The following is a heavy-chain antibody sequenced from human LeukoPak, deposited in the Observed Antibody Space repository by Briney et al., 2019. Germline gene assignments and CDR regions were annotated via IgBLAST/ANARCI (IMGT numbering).Heavy chain of an antibody. D-gene: IGHD6-19*01. V-gene: IGHV4-39*01. CDR2: IYYSGST. CDR3: ARVLAVAGTDFNSYFDY. CDR1: GGSISSSRDY. J-gene: IGHJ4*02. Sequence: SETLSLTCTVSGGSISSSRDYWAWIRQPPGKGLEWIANIYYSGSTYYSPSLKSRVTISVDTSKNQFFLKLSSVTAADTAVYYCARVLAVAGTDFNSYFDYWGQGTLVTVSS.